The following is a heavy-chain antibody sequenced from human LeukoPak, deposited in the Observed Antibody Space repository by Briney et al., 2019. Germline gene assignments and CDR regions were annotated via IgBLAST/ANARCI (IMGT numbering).Heavy chain of an antibody. CDR1: GFSLTTTGMC. V-gene: IGHV2-70*11. CDR3: ARIPSYCASTSNCYANGVNF. J-gene: IGHJ6*02. CDR2: IDWDNDK. Sequence: SGPTLVKPTQTLTLTCTFSGFSLTTTGMCVTWIRQPPGKALEWLARIDWDNDKYYSTSLKARLSISKDTSRNQVVLTMTNMDPVDTATYYCARIPSYCASTSNCYANGVNFWGLGTRSPSP. D-gene: IGHD2-2*01.